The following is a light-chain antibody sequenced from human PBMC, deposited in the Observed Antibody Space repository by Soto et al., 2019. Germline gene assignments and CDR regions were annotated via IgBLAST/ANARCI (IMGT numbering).Light chain of an antibody. V-gene: IGKV3-15*01. Sequence: IVTTQTPATLSLSPGEGATLSCRASQSVRSNLGWYQQKPGQAPSLIIYGASTSSTGIPDRFSGPGSGAEFPLNITSLQSGHFAVYYFLQYIKRPRTFAQGPKLDI. CDR1: QSVRSN. CDR3: LQYIKRPRT. J-gene: IGKJ1*01. CDR2: GAS.